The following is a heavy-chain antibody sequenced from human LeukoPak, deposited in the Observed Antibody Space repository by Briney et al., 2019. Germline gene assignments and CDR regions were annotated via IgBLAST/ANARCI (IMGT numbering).Heavy chain of an antibody. Sequence: GASVKVSCKASGYTFTSYYMHWVRQAPGQGLEWMGIINPSGGSTSYAQKFQGRVTMTRDTSTSTVYMELSSLRSEDTAVYYCARDSPQVYYGSGSYYNALGYWGQGTLVTVSS. V-gene: IGHV1-46*01. CDR3: ARDSPQVYYGSGSYYNALGY. D-gene: IGHD3-10*01. CDR2: INPSGGST. J-gene: IGHJ4*02. CDR1: GYTFTSYY.